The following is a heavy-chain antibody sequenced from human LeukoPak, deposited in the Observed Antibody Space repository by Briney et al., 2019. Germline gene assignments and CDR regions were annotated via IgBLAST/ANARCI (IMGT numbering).Heavy chain of an antibody. Sequence: GGSLRLSCAASGFTFRDYTMNWVRQAPGKGLGWVSVIYSGGSTYYADSVKGRFTISRDNSKNALYLQMNSLRAEDTAVYYCARSPSSIAVAAIDYWGQGILVTVSS. CDR3: ARSPSSIAVAAIDY. CDR1: GFTFRDYT. J-gene: IGHJ4*02. D-gene: IGHD6-19*01. CDR2: IYSGGST. V-gene: IGHV3-53*01.